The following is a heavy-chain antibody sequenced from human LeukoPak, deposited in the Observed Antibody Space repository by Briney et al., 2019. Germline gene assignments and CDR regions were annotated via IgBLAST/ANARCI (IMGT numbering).Heavy chain of an antibody. CDR3: AREADYDFWSGYYFDY. Sequence: PGGSLRLSCAASGFTFSSYGMHWVRQAPGKGLEWVAVIWYDGSNKYYADSVKGRFTISRDNSKNTLYLQMNSLRAEDTAVYYCAREADYDFWSGYYFDYWGQGTLVTVSS. D-gene: IGHD3-3*01. CDR2: IWYDGSNK. CDR1: GFTFSSYG. V-gene: IGHV3-33*01. J-gene: IGHJ4*02.